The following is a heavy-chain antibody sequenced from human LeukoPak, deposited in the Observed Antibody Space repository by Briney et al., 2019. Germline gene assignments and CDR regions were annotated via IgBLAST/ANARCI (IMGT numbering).Heavy chain of an antibody. V-gene: IGHV4-59*01. CDR1: GASFSSSH. J-gene: IGHJ4*02. Sequence: PSETLSLTCVVSGASFSSSHWKWIRQLPGKGLACFACLSYTGKAAYTPSLTRPPTLPFGTSGNQVSLTLRSVTAAATAVYYCSEGYFQPFDHWGQGTLVTVAS. D-gene: IGHD2/OR15-2a*01. CDR2: LSYTGKA. CDR3: SEGYFQPFDH.